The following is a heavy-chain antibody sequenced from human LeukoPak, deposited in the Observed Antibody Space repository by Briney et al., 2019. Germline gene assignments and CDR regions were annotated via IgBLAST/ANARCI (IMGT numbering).Heavy chain of an antibody. J-gene: IGHJ6*03. V-gene: IGHV4-59*08. CDR2: IYYSGST. CDR1: GGSISSYY. D-gene: IGHD3-3*01. CDR3: ARISEAIFGVGYYYYYMDV. Sequence: SETLSLTCTVSGGSISSYYWSWIRQPPGKGLEWIGYIYYSGSTNYNPSLKSRVTISVDTSKNQFSLKLSSVTAADTAVYYCARISEAIFGVGYYYYYMDVWGKGTTVTVSS.